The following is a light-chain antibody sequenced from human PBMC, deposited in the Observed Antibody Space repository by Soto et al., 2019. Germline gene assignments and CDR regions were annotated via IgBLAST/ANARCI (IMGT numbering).Light chain of an antibody. Sequence: EIVMTQSPATLSVSPGERATLSCRASQSVSSTLAWYQHKPGQAPRLLIYGASTRATGIPARFSGSGSGTEFLLTIGSLQLEYLPFSYCQKYNTCTGLFGQGTKLETK. J-gene: IGKJ2*01. V-gene: IGKV3-15*01. CDR1: QSVSST. CDR2: GAS. CDR3: QKYNTCTGL.